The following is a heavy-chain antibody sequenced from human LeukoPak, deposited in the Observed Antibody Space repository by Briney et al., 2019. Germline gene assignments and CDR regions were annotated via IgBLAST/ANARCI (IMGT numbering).Heavy chain of an antibody. CDR3: ARVPLYYGSGSYPFDY. CDR2: INHSGST. CDR1: GGSFSGYY. D-gene: IGHD3-10*01. V-gene: IGHV4-34*01. J-gene: IGHJ4*02. Sequence: SETLSLTCAVYGGSFSGYYWSWIRQPPGKGLEWIGEINHSGSTNYNPSLKSRVTISVDTSKNQFSLKLSSVTAADTAVYYCARVPLYYGSGSYPFDYWGQGTLVTVSS.